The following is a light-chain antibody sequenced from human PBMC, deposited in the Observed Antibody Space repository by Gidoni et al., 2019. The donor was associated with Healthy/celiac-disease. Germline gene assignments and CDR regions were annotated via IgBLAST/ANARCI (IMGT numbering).Light chain of an antibody. CDR1: QSISSW. V-gene: IGKV1-5*03. CDR2: KAS. CDR3: QQYSSYSTT. Sequence: DIHMTKSPSTLSASVGDRVTITCRASQSISSWLAWYQQKPGKAPKLLIYKASSLECGVPSRFSGSGSGTEFTLTISSLQPDDFATYYCQQYSSYSTTFGQGTKVEIK. J-gene: IGKJ1*01.